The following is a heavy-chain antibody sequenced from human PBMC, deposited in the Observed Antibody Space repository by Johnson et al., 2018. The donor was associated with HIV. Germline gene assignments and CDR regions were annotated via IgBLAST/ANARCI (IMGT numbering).Heavy chain of an antibody. CDR3: AKEGQWLVQEALDI. CDR2: IYSGGST. Sequence: VQLVESGGGLVQPGGSLRLSCAASGFTVSSNYMSWVRQAPGKGLEWVSVIYSGGSTYYADSVKGRFTISRDNSKNTLYLQMNSLRAEDTAVYYCAKEGQWLVQEALDIWGQGTMVTVSS. J-gene: IGHJ3*02. V-gene: IGHV3-66*02. D-gene: IGHD6-19*01. CDR1: GFTVSSNY.